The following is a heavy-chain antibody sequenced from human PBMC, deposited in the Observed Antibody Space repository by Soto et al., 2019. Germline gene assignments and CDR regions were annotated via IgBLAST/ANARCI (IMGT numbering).Heavy chain of an antibody. D-gene: IGHD3-3*01. CDR2: INAGNGNT. V-gene: IGHV1-3*01. J-gene: IGHJ6*02. CDR1: GYTFTSYA. CDR3: ARVCCYNFGYYDFCNYGMDV. Sequence: GXSVKVSCRASGYTFTSYAMHWVRQAPGQRLERMGWINAGNGNTKYSQKFQGRVTITRDTSASTAYMELSSLRSEDTAVYYCARVCCYNFGYYDFCNYGMDVWGQGTKVTVYS.